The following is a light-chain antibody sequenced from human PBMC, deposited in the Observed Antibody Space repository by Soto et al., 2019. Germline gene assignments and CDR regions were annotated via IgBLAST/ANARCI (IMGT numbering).Light chain of an antibody. CDR3: QSYDSSLSGL. CDR1: SSNIGAGYD. J-gene: IGLJ2*01. Sequence: QSVLTQPPSVSGAPGQRVTISCTGSSSNIGAGYDVHWYQQLPGTAPKLLISRNSNRPSGVPDRFSASKSSTSASLVITGLQPEDEADYYCQSYDSSLSGLFGGGTKVTVL. CDR2: RNS. V-gene: IGLV1-40*01.